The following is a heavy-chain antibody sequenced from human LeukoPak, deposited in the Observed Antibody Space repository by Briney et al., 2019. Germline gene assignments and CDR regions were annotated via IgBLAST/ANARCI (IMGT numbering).Heavy chain of an antibody. J-gene: IGHJ4*02. D-gene: IGHD6-13*01. CDR2: ISYDGSNK. Sequence: GKSLRLSCAASGFTFSSYGMHWVRQAPGKGLEWVAVISYDGSNKYYADSVKGRFTISRDNSKNTLYLQMNSLRAEDTAVYYCAKSGIAAAWGQGTLVTVSS. CDR3: AKSGIAAA. CDR1: GFTFSSYG. V-gene: IGHV3-30*18.